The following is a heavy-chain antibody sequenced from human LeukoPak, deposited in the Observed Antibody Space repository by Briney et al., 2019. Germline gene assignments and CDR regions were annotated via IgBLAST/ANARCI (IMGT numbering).Heavy chain of an antibody. V-gene: IGHV1-2*02. CDR1: GYTFTAYY. D-gene: IGHD6-6*01. Sequence: GASVKNSCRASGYTFTAYYMHGVRQDPGQGLVRMRWIIPNSDGTNYAQRFQGSVNMNRDTSISTAYMELSRLRSGDTAVCYCARDPAGSSGFDYWGQGTLVTVSS. CDR2: IIPNSDGT. CDR3: ARDPAGSSGFDY. J-gene: IGHJ4*02.